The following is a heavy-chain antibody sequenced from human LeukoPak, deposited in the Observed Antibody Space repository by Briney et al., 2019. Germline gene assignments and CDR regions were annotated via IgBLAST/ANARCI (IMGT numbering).Heavy chain of an antibody. J-gene: IGHJ5*02. CDR2: ITDYNRNT. CDR1: GYTFTSYG. D-gene: IGHD2-15*01. V-gene: IGHV1-18*01. CDR3: ARDTRYSSAWYDN. Sequence: ASVEVSCKASGYTFTSYGISWVRQAPGQGLEWMGWITDYNRNTYYAQKFQGRVTMTIDTSTSTAYMELRSLRSDDTAVYYCARDTRYSSAWYDNWGQGTLVTVSS.